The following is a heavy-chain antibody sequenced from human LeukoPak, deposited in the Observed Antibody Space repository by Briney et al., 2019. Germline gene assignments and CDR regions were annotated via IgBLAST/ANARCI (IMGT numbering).Heavy chain of an antibody. CDR2: ISYDGSNK. D-gene: IGHD6-6*01. CDR1: GFTFSSYA. CDR3: ARDWGYSSSSYYLDY. V-gene: IGHV3-30-3*01. Sequence: GGSLRLSCAASGFTFSSYAMHWVRQAPGKGLEWVAVISYDGSNKYYADSVKGRFTISRDNSKNTLYLQMNSLRAEDTAVYYCARDWGYSSSSYYLDYWGQGTLVTVSS. J-gene: IGHJ4*02.